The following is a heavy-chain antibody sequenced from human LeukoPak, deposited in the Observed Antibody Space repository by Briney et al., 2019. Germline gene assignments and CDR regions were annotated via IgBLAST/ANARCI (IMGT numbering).Heavy chain of an antibody. CDR3: ARGSGYSSSWYKY. Sequence: ASVKVSCKASGYTFTSYGISWVRQAPGQGLEWMGWINPNSSGTNYAQKFQGWVTMTRDTSISTAYMELSRLRSDDTAVYYCARGSGYSSSWYKYWGQGTLVTVSS. D-gene: IGHD6-13*01. CDR1: GYTFTSYG. CDR2: INPNSSGT. V-gene: IGHV1-2*04. J-gene: IGHJ4*02.